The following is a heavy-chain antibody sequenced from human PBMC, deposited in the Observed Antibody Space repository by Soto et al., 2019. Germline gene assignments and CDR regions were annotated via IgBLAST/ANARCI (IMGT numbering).Heavy chain of an antibody. V-gene: IGHV3-48*02. D-gene: IGHD6-19*01. J-gene: IGHJ4*02. CDR1: GFTFSSYS. Sequence: GGSLRLSCAASGFTFSSYSMNWVRQAPGKGLEWVSYISSSSSTIYYADSVKGRFTISRDNAKNSLYLQMNSLRDEDTAVYYCARESRSRKWLVRRDYWGQGTLVTVSS. CDR2: ISSSSSTI. CDR3: ARESRSRKWLVRRDY.